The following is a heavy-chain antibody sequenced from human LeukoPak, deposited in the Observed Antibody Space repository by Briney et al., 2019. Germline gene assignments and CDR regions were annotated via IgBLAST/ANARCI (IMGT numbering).Heavy chain of an antibody. CDR2: IDPSDSYT. CDR1: GXSFTSYW. J-gene: IGHJ4*02. V-gene: IGHV5-10-1*01. D-gene: IGHD1-26*01. CDR3: ARHESVGATSDY. Sequence: GESLKISCKGSGXSFTSYWSSWVRQMPGKGLEWMGRIDPSDSYTNYSPSFQGHVTISADKSISTAYLQWSSLKASDTAMYYCARHESVGATSDYWGQGTLVTVSS.